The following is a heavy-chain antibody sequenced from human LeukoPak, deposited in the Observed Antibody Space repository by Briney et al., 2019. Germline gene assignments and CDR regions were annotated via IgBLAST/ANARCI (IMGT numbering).Heavy chain of an antibody. CDR2: IWYDGSNK. CDR3: ARDYIAVALEY. Sequence: PGGSLRLSCAASGFTFSSYGMHWVRQAPGKGLEWVAVIWYDGSNKYYADSVKSRFTISRDNSKNTLYLQMNSLRAEDTAVYYCARDYIAVALEYWGQGTLVTVSS. V-gene: IGHV3-33*01. D-gene: IGHD6-19*01. J-gene: IGHJ4*02. CDR1: GFTFSSYG.